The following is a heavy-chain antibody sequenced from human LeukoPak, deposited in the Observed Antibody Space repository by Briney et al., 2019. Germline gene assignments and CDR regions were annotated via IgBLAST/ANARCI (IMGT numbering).Heavy chain of an antibody. Sequence: AASVKVSCKTSGYTFTSYGISWARQAPGQGLEWMGGIIPIFGTANYAQKFQGRVTITTDESTSTAYMELSSLRSEDTAVYYCARVGTLGYCSGGSCYSGSFDYWGQGTLVTVSS. CDR1: GYTFTSYG. D-gene: IGHD2-15*01. V-gene: IGHV1-69*05. CDR2: IIPIFGTA. CDR3: ARVGTLGYCSGGSCYSGSFDY. J-gene: IGHJ4*02.